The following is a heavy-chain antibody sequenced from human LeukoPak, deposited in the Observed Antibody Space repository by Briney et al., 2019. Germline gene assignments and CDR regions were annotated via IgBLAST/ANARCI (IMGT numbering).Heavy chain of an antibody. CDR1: GFTFSSYS. Sequence: AGGSLRLSCAASGFTFSSYSMNWVRQAPGKGLEWVSAISGSGGSTYYADSVKGRFTISRDNSKNTLYLQMNSLRAEDTAVYYCAKMAYYYDSSGYDDAFDIWGQGTMVTVSS. V-gene: IGHV3-23*01. CDR2: ISGSGGST. D-gene: IGHD3-22*01. J-gene: IGHJ3*02. CDR3: AKMAYYYDSSGYDDAFDI.